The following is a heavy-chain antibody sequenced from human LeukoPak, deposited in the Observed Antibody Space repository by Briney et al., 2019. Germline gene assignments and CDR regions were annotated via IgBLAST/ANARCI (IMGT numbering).Heavy chain of an antibody. J-gene: IGHJ6*02. V-gene: IGHV3-9*01. CDR2: ISWNSGSI. CDR1: GFTFDDYA. Sequence: GGSLRLSCAASGFTFDDYAMHWVRQAPGKGLEWVSGISWNSGSIGYADSVKGRFTISRDNAKNSPYLQMNSLRAEDTALYYCAKDSGPGSAYCGGDCYWVRSYYYYGMDVWGQGTTVTVSS. CDR3: AKDSGPGSAYCGGDCYWVRSYYYYGMDV. D-gene: IGHD2-21*02.